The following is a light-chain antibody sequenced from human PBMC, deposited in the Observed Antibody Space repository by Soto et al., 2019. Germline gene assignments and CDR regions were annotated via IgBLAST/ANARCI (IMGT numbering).Light chain of an antibody. Sequence: DIQATQSPLTLSASVGDRVSITCRASQSLDNWLAWYQQKPGKAPKLLIYKASYLESGVPSRFSGSGSETECTLTISSLQPDDFATYYCQQYKSFSWTVGQGTNVEIK. CDR1: QSLDNW. CDR2: KAS. CDR3: QQYKSFSWT. V-gene: IGKV1-5*03. J-gene: IGKJ1*01.